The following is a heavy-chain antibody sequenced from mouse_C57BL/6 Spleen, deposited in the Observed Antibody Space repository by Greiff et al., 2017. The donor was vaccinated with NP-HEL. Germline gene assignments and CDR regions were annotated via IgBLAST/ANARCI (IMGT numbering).Heavy chain of an antibody. CDR1: GFTFSDYG. J-gene: IGHJ2*01. Sequence: EVQRVEPGAGLVKPGASLKLSCAASGFTFSDYGMHWVRQAPEQGLEWVAYISSCSSTTHYADTFKGRFTITGDNAKNTLFLQMTSLMSEETAVYYCAADYFDYWGQGTTLTVSS. CDR2: ISSCSSTT. V-gene: IGHV5-17*01. CDR3: AADYFDY.